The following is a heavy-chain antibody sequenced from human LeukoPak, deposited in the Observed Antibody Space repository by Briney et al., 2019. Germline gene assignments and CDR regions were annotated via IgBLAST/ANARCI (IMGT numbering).Heavy chain of an antibody. CDR1: GGSISTGSYY. D-gene: IGHD6-13*01. Sequence: SETLSLTCTVSGGSISTGSYYWGWVRQPPGKGLEYIGSISYSGTTYYDPSLKSRVTISVDTSKNHFSLNLSSVSAADTAVYYCARSSAGVPFDYWGRGTLVTVSS. J-gene: IGHJ4*02. V-gene: IGHV4-39*02. CDR2: ISYSGTT. CDR3: ARSSAGVPFDY.